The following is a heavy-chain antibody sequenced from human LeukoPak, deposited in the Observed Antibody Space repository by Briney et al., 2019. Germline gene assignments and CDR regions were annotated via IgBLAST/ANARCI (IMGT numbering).Heavy chain of an antibody. CDR2: ISSSSSYI. Sequence: GGSLRLSCAASGFTFSSYSMNWVRQAPGKGLEWVSSISSSSSYIYYADSVKGRFTISRDNAKNSLYLQMNSLRAEDTAVYYCARKPTVTRAYYYYMDVWGKGTTVTVSS. J-gene: IGHJ6*03. CDR1: GFTFSSYS. D-gene: IGHD4-17*01. V-gene: IGHV3-21*01. CDR3: ARKPTVTRAYYYYMDV.